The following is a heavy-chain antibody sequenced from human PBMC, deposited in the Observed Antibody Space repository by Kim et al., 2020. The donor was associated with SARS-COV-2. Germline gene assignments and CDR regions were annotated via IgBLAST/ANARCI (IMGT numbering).Heavy chain of an antibody. V-gene: IGHV4-39*01. CDR3: ARLRDGGIFGYSYGIDY. J-gene: IGHJ4*02. D-gene: IGHD5-18*01. Sequence: SETLSLTCTVSGGSISSSSYYWGWIRQPPGKGLEWIGSIYYSGSTYYNPSLKSRVTISVDTSKNQFSLKLSSVTAADTAVYYCARLRDGGIFGYSYGIDYWGQGTLVTVSS. CDR2: IYYSGST. CDR1: GGSISSSSYY.